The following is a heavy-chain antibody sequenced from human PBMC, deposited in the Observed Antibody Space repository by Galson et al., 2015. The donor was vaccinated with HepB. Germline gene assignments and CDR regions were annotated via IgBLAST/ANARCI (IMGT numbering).Heavy chain of an antibody. V-gene: IGHV3-33*01. CDR2: IWYDGSNK. Sequence: SLRLSCAASGFTFSSYGMHWVRQAPGKGLEWVAVIWYDGSNKYYADSVKGRFTISRDNSKNTLYLQMNSLRAEDTAVYYCARVDCSSTSCYSPRDYYYYGMDVWGQGTTVTVSS. CDR1: GFTFSSYG. J-gene: IGHJ6*02. D-gene: IGHD2-2*01. CDR3: ARVDCSSTSCYSPRDYYYYGMDV.